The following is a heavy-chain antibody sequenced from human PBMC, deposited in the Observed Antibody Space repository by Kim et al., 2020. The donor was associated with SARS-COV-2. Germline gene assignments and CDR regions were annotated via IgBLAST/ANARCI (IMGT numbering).Heavy chain of an antibody. CDR3: TTLLRYFDGLAVKYYYDVMDV. J-gene: IGHJ6*02. Sequence: GGSLRLSCAASGFTFSNAWMSWVRQAPEKGLEWVGRIKSKTDGWTTDYAAPVKGRFTISRDDSKNTLYLQMNSLKTEDTAVYYCTTLLRYFDGLAVKYYYDVMDVWGQGTTVTVSS. CDR2: IKSKTDGWTT. CDR1: GFTFSNAW. D-gene: IGHD3-9*01. V-gene: IGHV3-15*01.